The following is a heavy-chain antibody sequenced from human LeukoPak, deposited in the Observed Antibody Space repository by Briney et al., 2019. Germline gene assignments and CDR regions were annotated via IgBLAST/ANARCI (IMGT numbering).Heavy chain of an antibody. D-gene: IGHD3-3*01. CDR2: IIPIFGTA. CDR1: GGTFSSYA. Sequence: SVKVSCKASGGTFSSYAISWVRQAPGQGLEWMGGIIPIFGTANYAQKFQGRVTITADESTSTAYMELSSLRAEDMAVYYCARESALDFWSWFDPWGQGTLVTVSS. V-gene: IGHV1-69*01. J-gene: IGHJ5*02. CDR3: ARESALDFWSWFDP.